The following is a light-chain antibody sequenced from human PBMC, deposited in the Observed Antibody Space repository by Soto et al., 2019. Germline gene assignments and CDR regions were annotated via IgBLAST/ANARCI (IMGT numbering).Light chain of an antibody. CDR1: RSNIGAGYD. V-gene: IGLV1-40*01. CDR2: GNT. J-gene: IGLJ1*01. CDR3: QSYDNSLSAYV. Sequence: QLVLTQPPSVSGAPGQRVTISCTGSRSNIGAGYDIHWYQQLPGTAPQLLIYGNTNRPSRVPDRFSGSKSGTSASLTITGLQAEDEADYYCQSYDNSLSAYVFGTGTKLTVL.